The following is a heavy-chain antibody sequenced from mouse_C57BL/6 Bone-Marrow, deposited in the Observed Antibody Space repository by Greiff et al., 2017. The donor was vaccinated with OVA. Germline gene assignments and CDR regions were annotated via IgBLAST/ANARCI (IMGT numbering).Heavy chain of an antibody. CDR3: VRKDYGSSYHWYFDV. D-gene: IGHD1-1*01. CDR2: IRSKSNNYAT. V-gene: IGHV10-1*01. J-gene: IGHJ1*03. CDR1: GFSFNTYA. Sequence: DVMLVESGGGLVQPKGSLKLSCAASGFSFNTYAMNWVRQAPGKGLEWVARIRSKSNNYATYYADSVKDRFTISRDDSESMLYLQMNNLKTEDTAMYYCVRKDYGSSYHWYFDVWGTGTTVTVSS.